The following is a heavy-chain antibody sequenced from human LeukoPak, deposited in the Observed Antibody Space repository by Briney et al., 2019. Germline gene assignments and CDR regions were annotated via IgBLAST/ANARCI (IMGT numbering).Heavy chain of an antibody. D-gene: IGHD3-3*01. CDR3: ARDRSITIFGVVNPDIDY. CDR1: GYTFTSYG. CDR2: ISAYNGNT. V-gene: IGHV1-18*01. Sequence: ASVKVSCKASGYTFTSYGISWMRQAPGQGLEWMGWISAYNGNTNYAQKLQGRVTMTTDTSTSTAYMELRSLRSDDTAVYYCARDRSITIFGVVNPDIDYWGQGTLVTVSS. J-gene: IGHJ4*02.